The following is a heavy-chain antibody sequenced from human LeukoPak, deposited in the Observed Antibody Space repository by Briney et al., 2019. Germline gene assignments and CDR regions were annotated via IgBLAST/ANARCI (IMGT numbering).Heavy chain of an antibody. D-gene: IGHD3-22*01. Sequence: GGSLRLSCAASGFTFSSYWMNWVRQAPGKGLEWISYIGSSGSPTHYADSVGGRFTISRDNAKNSLYLQMNSLRDEDTAVYFCARRPYSDTSGRLSDVWGQGTTVTVSS. CDR1: GFTFSSYW. J-gene: IGHJ6*02. CDR2: IGSSGSPT. CDR3: ARRPYSDTSGRLSDV. V-gene: IGHV3-48*02.